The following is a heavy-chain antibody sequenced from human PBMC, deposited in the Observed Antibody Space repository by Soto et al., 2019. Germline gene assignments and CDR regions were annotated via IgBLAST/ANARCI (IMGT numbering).Heavy chain of an antibody. CDR3: ASWSKTVSGFLEWLFFGDAFDI. Sequence: GSLRLSCAASGFTFSSYSMNWVRQAPGKGLEWVSSISSSSSYIYYADSVKGRFTISRDNAKNSLYLQMNSLRAEDTAVYYCASWSKTVSGFLEWLFFGDAFDIWGQGTMVTVSS. D-gene: IGHD3-3*01. CDR2: ISSSSSYI. CDR1: GFTFSSYS. J-gene: IGHJ3*02. V-gene: IGHV3-21*01.